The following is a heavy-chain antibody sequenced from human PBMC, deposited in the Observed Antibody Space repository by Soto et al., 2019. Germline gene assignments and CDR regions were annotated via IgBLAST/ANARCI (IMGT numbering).Heavy chain of an antibody. V-gene: IGHV3-30-3*01. CDR1: GFTFSSYA. J-gene: IGHJ4*02. CDR2: ISYDGSNK. D-gene: IGHD5-12*01. CDR3: ARDLGVVYSGYPDY. Sequence: GGSLRLSCAASGFTFSSYAVHWVRQAPGKGLEWVAVISYDGSNKYYADSVKGRFTISRDNSKNTLYLQMNSLRAEDTAVYYCARDLGVVYSGYPDYWGQGTLVTVSS.